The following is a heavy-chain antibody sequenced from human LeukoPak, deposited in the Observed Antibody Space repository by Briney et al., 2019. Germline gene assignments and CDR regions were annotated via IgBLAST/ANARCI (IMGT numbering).Heavy chain of an antibody. D-gene: IGHD5-18*01. CDR2: IYYSGST. V-gene: IGHV4-59*08. J-gene: IGHJ4*02. Sequence: KPSETLSLTCTVSGGSISSYYWSWIRQPPGKGLEWIGYIYYSGSTNYNPSLKSRVTISVDTSKNQFSLKLSSVTAADTAVYYCARHGRYSPFDYWGQGTLVTVSS. CDR3: ARHGRYSPFDY. CDR1: GGSISSYY.